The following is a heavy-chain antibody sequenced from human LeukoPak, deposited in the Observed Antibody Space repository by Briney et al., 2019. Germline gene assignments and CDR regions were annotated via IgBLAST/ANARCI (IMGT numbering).Heavy chain of an antibody. J-gene: IGHJ3*02. CDR1: GFTFSSYG. D-gene: IGHD2-21*01. CDR2: IWYDGSNK. CDR3: ARVQGVVIAMGDDDAFDI. V-gene: IGHV3-33*01. Sequence: PGGSLRLSCAASGFTFSSYGMHWVRQAPGKGLEWGAVIWYDGSNKHYADSVKGRFTISRDNSKNTLYLQMNSLRAEDTAVYYCARVQGVVIAMGDDDAFDIWGQGTMVTVSS.